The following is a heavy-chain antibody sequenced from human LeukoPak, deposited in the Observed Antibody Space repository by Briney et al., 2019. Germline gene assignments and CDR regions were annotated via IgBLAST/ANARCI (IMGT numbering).Heavy chain of an antibody. CDR3: VASSLGPGDLDY. CDR1: GFTFSSYA. Sequence: GGSLRLSCAASGFTFSSYAMSWVRQAPGKGLEWVSAISGSGGSTYYADSVKGRFPISRDNSKNTLYLQMNSLRTDDTAVYYCVASSLGPGDLDYWGQGTLVTVSS. V-gene: IGHV3-23*01. J-gene: IGHJ4*02. D-gene: IGHD4-17*01. CDR2: ISGSGGST.